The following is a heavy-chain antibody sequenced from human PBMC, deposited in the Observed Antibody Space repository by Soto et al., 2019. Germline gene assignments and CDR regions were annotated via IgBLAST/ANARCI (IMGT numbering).Heavy chain of an antibody. D-gene: IGHD3-9*01. J-gene: IGHJ6*02. Sequence: GGSLRLSCAASGFTFSSYAMHWVRQAPGKGLEWVAVISYDGSNKYYADSVKGRFTISRDNSKNTLYLQMNSLRAEDTAVYYCARGNHDWYNYYYGMDVWGQGTTVTVSS. CDR1: GFTFSSYA. CDR2: ISYDGSNK. V-gene: IGHV3-30-3*01. CDR3: ARGNHDWYNYYYGMDV.